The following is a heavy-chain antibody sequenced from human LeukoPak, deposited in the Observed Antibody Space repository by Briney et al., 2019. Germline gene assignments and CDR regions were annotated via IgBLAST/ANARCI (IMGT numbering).Heavy chain of an antibody. CDR1: GFTFSRFA. CDR2: ITGSGGST. J-gene: IGHJ4*02. Sequence: QPGGSLRLSCAPSGFTFSRFAMSWVRQAPGKGLEWVSGITGSGGSTHHADSVKGRFTISRDNSKNTLYLQMNSLRAEDTAVYYCAKGEVSSDSQAFDYWGQGTLVTVSS. V-gene: IGHV3-23*01. CDR3: AKGEVSSDSQAFDY. D-gene: IGHD6-19*01.